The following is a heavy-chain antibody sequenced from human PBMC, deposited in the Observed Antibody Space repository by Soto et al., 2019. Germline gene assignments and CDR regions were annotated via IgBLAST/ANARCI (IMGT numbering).Heavy chain of an antibody. CDR3: ARRSSIAARPNQQSGDY. J-gene: IGHJ4*02. V-gene: IGHV4-39*01. Sequence: QLQLQESGPGLVKPSETLSLTCTVSGGSISSSSYYWGWIRQPPGKGLEWIGSIYYSGSTYYNPSLKSRVTISVDTSKNQFSLKLSSVTAADTAVYYCARRSSIAARPNQQSGDYWGQGTLVTVSS. D-gene: IGHD6-6*01. CDR2: IYYSGST. CDR1: GGSISSSSYY.